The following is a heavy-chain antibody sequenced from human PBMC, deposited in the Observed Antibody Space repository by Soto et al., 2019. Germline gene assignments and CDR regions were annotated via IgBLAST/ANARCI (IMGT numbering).Heavy chain of an antibody. CDR1: GGPIRSDGYY. CDR3: ARDRFYSDGDGVNGMDV. Sequence: QVQLQESGPGLVEPSETLSLTCTVSGGPIRSDGYYWSWIRQRPGKGLEWIGYIYYSGSTYYNPSLRSRVTLSIEASKNEVSLKMSSVTGRDKAVYYCARDRFYSDGDGVNGMDVWGQGTTVIVSS. J-gene: IGHJ6*02. D-gene: IGHD1-26*01. CDR2: IYYSGST. V-gene: IGHV4-31*03.